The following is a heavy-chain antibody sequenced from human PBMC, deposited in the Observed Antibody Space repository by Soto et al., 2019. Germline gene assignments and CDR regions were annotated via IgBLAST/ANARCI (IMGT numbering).Heavy chain of an antibody. D-gene: IGHD1-1*01. J-gene: IGHJ1*01. V-gene: IGHV4-59*08. CDR1: GGSLSSYY. CDR2: ISYSGST. Sequence: SETLSLTCTVSGGSLSSYYWSWVRQFPGKGLEWIGYISYSGSTNYNPSLKSRVTISVDTSKNQFSLKLSSVTAADTAVYYCARHPKLPDQGSMGFFQHWGQGTLVTVSS. CDR3: ARHPKLPDQGSMGFFQH.